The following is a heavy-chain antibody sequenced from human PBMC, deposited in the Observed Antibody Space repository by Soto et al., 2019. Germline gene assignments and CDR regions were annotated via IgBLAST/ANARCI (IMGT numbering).Heavy chain of an antibody. V-gene: IGHV3-11*01. CDR1: GFTFSRYF. Sequence: QVQLVESGGGLVKPGGSLRLSCTASGFTFSRYFMAWIRHAPGKGLEWVSYISGSGSPIYDAYSVKGQGTISRDNAKNSLFLQRNNLTVEDTAVHYCPGPRPCLVQLVGTTPGYYGSAVWGPGTTVTVSS. J-gene: IGHJ6*02. CDR3: PGPRPCLVQLVGTTPGYYGSAV. D-gene: IGHD6-6*01. CDR2: ISGSGSPI.